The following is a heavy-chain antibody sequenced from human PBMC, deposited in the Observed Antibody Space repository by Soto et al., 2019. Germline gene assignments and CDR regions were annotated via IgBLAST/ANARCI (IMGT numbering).Heavy chain of an antibody. CDR1: GYSFTSYW. D-gene: IGHD6-13*01. Sequence: DSLKISCKGSGYSFTSYWISWVRQMPGKGLEWMGRIDPSDSYTNYSPSFQGHVTISADKSISTAYLQWSSLKASDTAMYYCARHNSSSWHFESDGMDVWGQGTTVT. CDR2: IDPSDSYT. CDR3: ARHNSSSWHFESDGMDV. J-gene: IGHJ6*02. V-gene: IGHV5-10-1*01.